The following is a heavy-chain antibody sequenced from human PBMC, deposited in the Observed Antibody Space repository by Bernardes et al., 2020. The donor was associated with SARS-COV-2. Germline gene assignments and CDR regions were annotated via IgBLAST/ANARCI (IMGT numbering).Heavy chain of an antibody. J-gene: IGHJ4*02. D-gene: IGHD2-21*01. V-gene: IGHV3-33*01. Sequence: GVLRLSCAASGFIFSTYGMHWVRQAPGKGLEWVAVISYDGSNKYNADSVKGRFTISRDNSKNTLYLQMNSLRAEDTAVYYCARGRFGEPIDNWGQGTLVTVSS. CDR2: ISYDGSNK. CDR3: ARGRFGEPIDN. CDR1: GFIFSTYG.